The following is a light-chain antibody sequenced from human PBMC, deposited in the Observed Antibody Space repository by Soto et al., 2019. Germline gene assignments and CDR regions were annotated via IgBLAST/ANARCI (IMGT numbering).Light chain of an antibody. CDR2: DSS. V-gene: IGKV1-33*01. CDR1: QDITNY. CDR3: QQYDTLPLT. Sequence: DIQMTQSPSSLSASVGDRVTITCQASQDITNYLNWYQQKPGKAPKLLIHDSSNLETGVPSRFSGSGSGSYFSFTISSLQPEDIATYYCQQYDTLPLTFGQGTRLEIK. J-gene: IGKJ5*01.